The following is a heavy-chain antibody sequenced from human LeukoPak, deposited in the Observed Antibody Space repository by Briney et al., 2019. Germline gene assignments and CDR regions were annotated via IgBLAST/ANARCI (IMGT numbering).Heavy chain of an antibody. J-gene: IGHJ4*02. V-gene: IGHV1-2*02. D-gene: IGHD3-22*01. CDR1: GYTFTDYS. CDR2: IIPNSGGT. Sequence: ASVKVSCKASGYTFTDYSIHWVRQAPGQGLGWMGWIIPNSGGTNYPRKFQGRVTMTRDTSSSTAFMELSSLISDDTAMYYCARKYYDSGGYYFWGQGTLVTVSS. CDR3: ARKYYDSGGYYF.